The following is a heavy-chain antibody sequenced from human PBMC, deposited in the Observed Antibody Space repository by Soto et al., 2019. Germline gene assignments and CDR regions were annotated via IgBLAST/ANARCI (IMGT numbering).Heavy chain of an antibody. CDR2: IYYSGST. CDR1: GGSISSYY. D-gene: IGHD2-15*01. CDR3: ARAPLYCSGGSCLLLNGAFDI. V-gene: IGHV4-59*12. Sequence: SETLSLTCTVSGGSISSYYWSWIRQPPWKGLEWIGYIYYSGSTNHNPSLKSRVTISVDTSKNQFSLKLSSVTAADTAVYYCARAPLYCSGGSCLLLNGAFDIWGQGTMVTVSS. J-gene: IGHJ3*02.